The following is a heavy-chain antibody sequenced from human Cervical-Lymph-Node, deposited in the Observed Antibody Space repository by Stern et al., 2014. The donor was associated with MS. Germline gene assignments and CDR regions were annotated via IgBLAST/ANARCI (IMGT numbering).Heavy chain of an antibody. CDR3: AKDRTSSSWGVDY. Sequence: EVQLEESGGGLVQPGRSLRLSCAASGFNFGDYGMHWVRQAPGKGLEWGSGISWNSDKIVYAESVKGRFTISRDNAKDSLYLQMDSLRVEDTALYYCAKDRTSSSWGVDYWGQGTLVTVSS. CDR1: GFNFGDYG. J-gene: IGHJ4*02. V-gene: IGHV3-9*01. D-gene: IGHD6-19*01. CDR2: ISWNSDKI.